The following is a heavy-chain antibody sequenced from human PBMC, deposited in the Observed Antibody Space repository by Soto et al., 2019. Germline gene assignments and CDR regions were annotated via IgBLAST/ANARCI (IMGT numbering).Heavy chain of an antibody. CDR3: APADYDFWGCFCAKDAFCI. CDR1: GYTFTGYY. D-gene: IGHD3-3*01. V-gene: IGHV1-2*02. CDR2: INPNSGGT. J-gene: IGHJ3*02. Sequence: QVQLVQSGAEVKKPGASVKVSCKASGYTFTGYYMNWVRQAPGQGLEWMGWINPNSGGTNYAQKFQARVNLDRDTSINTTYLGLGRLTSDHTAVYYCAPADYDFWGCFCAKDAFCIWGQGTMVNGSS.